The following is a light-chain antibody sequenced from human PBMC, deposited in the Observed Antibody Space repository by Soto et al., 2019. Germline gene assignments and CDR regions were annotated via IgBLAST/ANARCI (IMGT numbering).Light chain of an antibody. CDR1: QGIAGW. CDR3: QQYGSSPIT. J-gene: IGKJ5*01. Sequence: DIQMTQSPSSVSGSIGDRFTITCLASQGIAGWLAWYQQKPGKAPKRLIYFASSLESGVPSRFSGSGSGTDFTLTISSLQPDDFATYYCQQYGSSPITFGQGTRLEIK. CDR2: FAS. V-gene: IGKV1D-16*01.